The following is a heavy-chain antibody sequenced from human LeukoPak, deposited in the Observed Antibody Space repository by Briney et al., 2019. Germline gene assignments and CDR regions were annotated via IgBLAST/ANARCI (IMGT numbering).Heavy chain of an antibody. J-gene: IGHJ4*02. D-gene: IGHD5-24*01. V-gene: IGHV3-48*03. CDR2: ISSSGRTI. CDR3: ARGSSRHGYNC. Sequence: PGGSLRLSCAASGFTFSSFEMNWVRQAPGKGLEWVSYISSSGRTIYYTDSVKGRFTISRDNARNSLYLQMSSLRAEDTAVYYCARGSSRHGYNCWGQGTLVNVSS. CDR1: GFTFSSFE.